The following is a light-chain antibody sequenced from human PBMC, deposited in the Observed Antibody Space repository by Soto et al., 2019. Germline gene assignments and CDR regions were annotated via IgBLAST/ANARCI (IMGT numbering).Light chain of an antibody. Sequence: IVMTQSHATLSVSPGERATLSCRASQSVSSNLAWYQQKPGQAPRLLIYGASTRATGIPARFSGSGSGTEFTLTISSLQSEDFAVYYCQQYNNWPYTFGQGTKLEIK. CDR1: QSVSSN. V-gene: IGKV3-15*01. CDR3: QQYNNWPYT. CDR2: GAS. J-gene: IGKJ2*01.